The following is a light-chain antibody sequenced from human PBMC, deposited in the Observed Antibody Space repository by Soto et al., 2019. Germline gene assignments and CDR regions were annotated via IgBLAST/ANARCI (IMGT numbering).Light chain of an antibody. J-gene: IGLJ3*02. V-gene: IGLV2-14*01. CDR2: EVT. Sequence: QSALTQPASVSGSPGQSITISCTGTNSDVGGYNYVSWYQHHPGKAPKLMIYEVTNRPSGVSDRFSGSKSGNTASLTISGLQAEDEADYSCTSYTSSSTLVFGGGTQLTVL. CDR1: NSDVGGYNY. CDR3: TSYTSSSTLV.